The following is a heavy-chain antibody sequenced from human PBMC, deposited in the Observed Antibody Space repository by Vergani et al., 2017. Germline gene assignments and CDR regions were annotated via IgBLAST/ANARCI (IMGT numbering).Heavy chain of an antibody. V-gene: IGHV3-30*18. D-gene: IGHD3-10*01. J-gene: IGHJ6*03. CDR3: AKDGSGRTRAGTDDYYYMDV. Sequence: QVQLVESGGGVVQPGRSLRLSCAASGFTFSSYGMHWVRQAPGKGLEWVAVISYDGSNKYYADSVKGRLTIYRDNSKNTLYLQMNSLRAEDTAVYYCAKDGSGRTRAGTDDYYYMDVWGKGTTVTVS. CDR2: ISYDGSNK. CDR1: GFTFSSYG.